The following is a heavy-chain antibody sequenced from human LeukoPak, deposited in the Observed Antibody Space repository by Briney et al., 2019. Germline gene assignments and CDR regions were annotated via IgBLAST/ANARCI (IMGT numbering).Heavy chain of an antibody. CDR2: IDHRGTA. CDR3: AVGITILGVAASFDS. V-gene: IGHV4-34*01. CDR1: GASYNSYY. D-gene: IGHD3-3*01. Sequence: SETLSLTCAVYGASYNSYYWSWIRQPPGKGLEWIGDIDHRGTATYNPSLKSRLTISADASKNQFSLKLNSVTDADTAVYYCAVGITILGVAASFDSWGQGNLVIVSS. J-gene: IGHJ4*02.